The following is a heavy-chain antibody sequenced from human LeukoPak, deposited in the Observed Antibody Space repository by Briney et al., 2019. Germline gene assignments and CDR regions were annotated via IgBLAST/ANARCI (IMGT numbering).Heavy chain of an antibody. J-gene: IGHJ3*02. CDR2: IYYSGST. D-gene: IGHD3-3*01. CDR1: GGSISSSSYY. V-gene: IGHV4-39*02. CDR3: AREGTYYDFWSGSDAFDI. Sequence: SETQSLTCTVSGGSISSSSYYWGWIRQPPGKGLEWIVSIYYSGSTYYNPSLKSRVTISVDTSKNQFSLKLSSVTAADTAVYYCAREGTYYDFWSGSDAFDIWGQGTMVTVSS.